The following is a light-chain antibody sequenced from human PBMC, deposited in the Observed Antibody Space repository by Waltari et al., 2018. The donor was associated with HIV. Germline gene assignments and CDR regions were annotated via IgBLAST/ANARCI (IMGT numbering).Light chain of an antibody. Sequence: QSVLTQPPSASGTPEQRVTISCSGSSSNIGTYTVNWYQQLPGTAPKLIIYNNHYRPSGVPDRFPGSKSGTSASLAISGLQSEDEADYYCAAKDDTLNGWVFGGGTKLTVL. V-gene: IGLV1-44*01. CDR2: NNH. CDR1: SSNIGTYT. J-gene: IGLJ3*02. CDR3: AAKDDTLNGWV.